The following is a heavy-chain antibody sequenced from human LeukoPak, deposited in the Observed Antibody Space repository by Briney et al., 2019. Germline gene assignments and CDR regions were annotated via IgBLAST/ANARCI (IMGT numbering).Heavy chain of an antibody. CDR3: ARAGIWAFDY. CDR1: GGSFNGYY. CDR2: INHSGST. Sequence: SETLSLTCAVYGGSFNGYYWSWIRQPPGKGLEWIGEINHSGSTNYNPSLKSRVTISVDTSKNQFSLKLSSVTAADTAVYYCARAGIWAFDYWGQGTLVTVSS. V-gene: IGHV4-34*01. J-gene: IGHJ4*02. D-gene: IGHD6-19*01.